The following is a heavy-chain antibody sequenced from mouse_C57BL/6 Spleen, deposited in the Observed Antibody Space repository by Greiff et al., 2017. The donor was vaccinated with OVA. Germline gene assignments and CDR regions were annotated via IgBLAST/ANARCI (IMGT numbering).Heavy chain of an antibody. CDR1: GYTFTSYW. CDR2: IDPSDSET. CDR3: ARGELTGSYFDY. D-gene: IGHD4-1*01. V-gene: IGHV1-52*01. J-gene: IGHJ2*01. Sequence: VKLQQPGAELVRPGSSVKLSCKASGYTFTSYWMHWVKQRPIQGLEWIGNIDPSDSETHYNQKFKDKATLTVDKSSSTAYMQLSSLTSEDSAVYYCARGELTGSYFDYWGQGTTLTVSS.